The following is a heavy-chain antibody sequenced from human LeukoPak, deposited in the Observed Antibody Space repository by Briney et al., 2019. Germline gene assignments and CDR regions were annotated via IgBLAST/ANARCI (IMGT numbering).Heavy chain of an antibody. J-gene: IGHJ4*02. CDR1: GYTFTSYG. V-gene: IGHV1-18*01. D-gene: IGHD3-22*01. CDR2: ISAYNGNT. Sequence: ASVKVSCKASGYTFTSYGISWVRQAPGQGLEWMGWISAYNGNTNYAQKLQGRVTMTTDTSTSTAYMELRSLRSDDTAVYYCARPYYDSSAPPYDYWGQGTLVAVSP. CDR3: ARPYYDSSAPPYDY.